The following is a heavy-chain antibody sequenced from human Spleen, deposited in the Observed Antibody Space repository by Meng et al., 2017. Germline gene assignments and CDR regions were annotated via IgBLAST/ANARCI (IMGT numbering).Heavy chain of an antibody. J-gene: IGHJ4*02. D-gene: IGHD4-11*01. CDR3: ARGPTTTAHDFDY. Sequence: SETLSLTCAVYGGSFSDYWWSWIRQPPGKGLEWIGEIHHSGSTTYNPSLESRATISVDTSQNNLSLKLSSVTAADSAVYYCARGPTTTAHDFDYWGQGTLVTVSS. CDR1: GGSFSDYW. V-gene: IGHV4-34*01. CDR2: IHHSGST.